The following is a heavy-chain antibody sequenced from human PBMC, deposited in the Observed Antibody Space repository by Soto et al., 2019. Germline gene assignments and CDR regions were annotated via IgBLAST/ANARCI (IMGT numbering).Heavy chain of an antibody. CDR1: GLTFTISA. V-gene: IGHV1-58*02. Sequence: ASVKVSCKASGLTFTISAMQWVRQARGQRLEWIGWIVVGSGNTNYAQKFQERVTITRDMSTSTAYMELSSLRSEDTAVYYCARVGYSSGYYSYYGMYVWGQGTTVTVSS. D-gene: IGHD3-22*01. J-gene: IGHJ6*02. CDR3: ARVGYSSGYYSYYGMYV. CDR2: IVVGSGNT.